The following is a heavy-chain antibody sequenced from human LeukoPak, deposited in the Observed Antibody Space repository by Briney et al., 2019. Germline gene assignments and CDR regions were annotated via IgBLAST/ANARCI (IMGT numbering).Heavy chain of an antibody. Sequence: SETLSLTCTVSGGSISSYYWSWIRQPPGKGLEWIGYIYYSGSTNYNPSLKSRVTISVDTSKNQFSLKLSSVTAADTAVYYCARGRTGVRYFDWLSEDFDYWGQGTLVTVSS. J-gene: IGHJ4*02. D-gene: IGHD3-9*01. CDR2: IYYSGST. CDR1: GGSISSYY. V-gene: IGHV4-59*01. CDR3: ARGRTGVRYFDWLSEDFDY.